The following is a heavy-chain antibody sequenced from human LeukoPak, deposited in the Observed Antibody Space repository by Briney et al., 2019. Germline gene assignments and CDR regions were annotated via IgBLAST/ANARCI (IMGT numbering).Heavy chain of an antibody. J-gene: IGHJ2*01. D-gene: IGHD3-16*01. Sequence: SETLSLTCTVSGGSITNYYWNWIRQPPGKGLEWIGYVYYSGSTNYNPSLKSRVTISVDTSKNQCSLKLTSVSAADTAVYYCARLKLGAYFDLWGRGTLVTVSS. CDR1: GGSITNYY. CDR2: VYYSGST. V-gene: IGHV4-59*08. CDR3: ARLKLGAYFDL.